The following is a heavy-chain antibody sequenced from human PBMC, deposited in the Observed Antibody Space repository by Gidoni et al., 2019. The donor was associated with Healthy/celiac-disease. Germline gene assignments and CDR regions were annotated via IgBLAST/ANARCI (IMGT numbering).Heavy chain of an antibody. CDR1: GFTFSSYS. CDR3: ARDLTGGYCSSTSCYQG. D-gene: IGHD2-2*01. CDR2: ISSSRSTI. Sequence: EVQLVESGGGLVQPGGSLRLSCAASGFTFSSYSMNWVRQAPGKGLEWVSYISSSRSTIYYADSVKGRFTISRDNAKNSLYLQMHSLRADDTAVYYCARDLTGGYCSSTSCYQGWGQGTLVTVSS. J-gene: IGHJ4*02. V-gene: IGHV3-48*01.